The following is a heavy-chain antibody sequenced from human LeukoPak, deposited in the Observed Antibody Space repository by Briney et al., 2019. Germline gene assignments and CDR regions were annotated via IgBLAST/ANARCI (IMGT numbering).Heavy chain of an antibody. D-gene: IGHD3-3*01. CDR1: GFTFSSYA. J-gene: IGHJ4*02. Sequence: PGGSLRLSCAASGFTFSSYAMHWVRQAPGKGLEWVAVISYDGSNKYYADSVKGRFTISRDSSKNTLYLQMNSLRAEDTAVYYCARGPITIFGVVIGDFDYWGQGTLVTVSS. CDR2: ISYDGSNK. CDR3: ARGPITIFGVVIGDFDY. V-gene: IGHV3-30-3*01.